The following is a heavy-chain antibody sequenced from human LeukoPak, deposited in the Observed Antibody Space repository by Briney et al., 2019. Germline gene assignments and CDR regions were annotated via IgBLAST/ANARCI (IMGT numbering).Heavy chain of an antibody. J-gene: IGHJ4*02. CDR2: INRDGRGT. CDR1: GFTLSTYW. D-gene: IGHD4-23*01. CDR3: AREVTGYGGGPLFDF. V-gene: IGHV3-74*01. Sequence: PGGSLRLSCAASGFTLSTYWMHWVRQAPGKGLVWVSRINRDGRGTIYADSVKGRFTISTDNAENTLYLQMNSLRAEDTAVYYCAREVTGYGGGPLFDFWGQGILVTVSS.